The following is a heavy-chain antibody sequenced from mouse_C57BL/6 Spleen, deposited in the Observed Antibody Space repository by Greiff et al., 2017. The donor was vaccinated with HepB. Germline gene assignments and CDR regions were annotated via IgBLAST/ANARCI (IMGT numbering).Heavy chain of an antibody. CDR2: IHPNSGST. CDR3: ARAGDYYGSRHWYFDV. CDR1: GYTFTSYW. D-gene: IGHD1-1*01. J-gene: IGHJ1*03. V-gene: IGHV1-64*01. Sequence: VQLQQSGAELVKPGASVKLSCKASGYTFTSYWMHWVKQRPGQGLEWIGMIHPNSGSTNYNEKFKSKATLTVDKSSSTAYMQLSSLTSEDSAVYYCARAGDYYGSRHWYFDVWGTGTTVTVSS.